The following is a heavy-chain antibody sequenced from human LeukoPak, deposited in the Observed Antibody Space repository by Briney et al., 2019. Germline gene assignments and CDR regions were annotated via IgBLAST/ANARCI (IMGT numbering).Heavy chain of an antibody. V-gene: IGHV3-7*03. CDR2: IKHDGSED. J-gene: IGHJ4*02. D-gene: IGHD5-12*01. Sequence: PGGSLRLSCAASGFTFSNHWMTWVRQAPGKGLEWVANIKHDGSEDYYLDSVKGRFTISRDNAQNSLYLQMKSLRAEDTALYYCARRQYSGYETFDYWGQGTLVTVSS. CDR1: GFTFSNHW. CDR3: ARRQYSGYETFDY.